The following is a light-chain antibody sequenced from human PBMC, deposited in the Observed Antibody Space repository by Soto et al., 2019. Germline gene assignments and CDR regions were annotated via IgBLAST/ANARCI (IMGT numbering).Light chain of an antibody. CDR3: QQLNTYPLT. J-gene: IGKJ4*01. CDR2: AAS. V-gene: IGKV1-9*01. Sequence: DIQLTQSPSFLSASVGDRVTITCRASQGISSYLAWYQQEPGKAPKVLIYAASILVSGVPSRFSGSGSGTEFTLTISSLQPEDFATYYCQQLNTYPLTFGGGTKVDIK. CDR1: QGISSY.